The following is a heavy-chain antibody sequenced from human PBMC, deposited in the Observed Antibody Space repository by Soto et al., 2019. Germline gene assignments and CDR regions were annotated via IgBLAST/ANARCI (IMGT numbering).Heavy chain of an antibody. CDR3: AFGTRRYFDY. CDR1: GFTFSSYS. Sequence: GGSLRLSCAASGFTFSSYSMNWVRQAPGEGLEWVSYISTSSSTIYYADSVKGRFTISRDNAKNSLYLQMNSLRDEDTAVYYCAFGTRRYFDYWGQGTLVTVSS. CDR2: ISTSSSTI. J-gene: IGHJ4*02. V-gene: IGHV3-48*02. D-gene: IGHD3-10*01.